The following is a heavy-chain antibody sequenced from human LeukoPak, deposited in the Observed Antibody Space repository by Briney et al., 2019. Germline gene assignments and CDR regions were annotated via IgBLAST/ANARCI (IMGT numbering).Heavy chain of an antibody. V-gene: IGHV1-18*01. CDR2: ISAYNGNT. J-gene: IGHJ3*02. CDR3: ARVHVEAMIVVARLGAFDI. D-gene: IGHD3-22*01. CDR1: GYTFTSYG. Sequence: ASVKVSCKASGYTFTSYGISWVRQAPGQGLEWMGWISAYNGNTNYAQKLQGRVTMTTDTSTSTAYMELRSLRSDDTAVYYCARVHVEAMIVVARLGAFDIWGQGTMVTVS.